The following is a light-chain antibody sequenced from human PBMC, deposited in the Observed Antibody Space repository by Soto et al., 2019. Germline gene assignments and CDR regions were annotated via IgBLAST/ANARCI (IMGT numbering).Light chain of an antibody. Sequence: EIVLTQSPGTLSLSPGERATLSCRASQSVSSRYLAWYQQRPGQAPRLLIYGASTRATGIPARFSGSGSGTEITLTISSLQSEDFAVYYCQQYNNWPPWTFGQGTKVDIK. CDR3: QQYNNWPPWT. V-gene: IGKV3-15*01. CDR2: GAS. J-gene: IGKJ1*01. CDR1: QSVSSRY.